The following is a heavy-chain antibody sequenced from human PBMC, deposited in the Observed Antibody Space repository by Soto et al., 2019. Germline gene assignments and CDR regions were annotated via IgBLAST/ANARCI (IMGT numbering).Heavy chain of an antibody. J-gene: IGHJ6*04. CDR1: GFTFSTYW. Sequence: EVQLVESGGGLVQPGGSLRLSCVGSGFTFSTYWMSWVRQAPGKGLEWVANIKQEGKEKNYVDSVTGRFAVSRDNAKNSLFLQLISLRVEETSVYYCASERADYYFLSGHYRSSAAMDVCGKGTTVTVSS. CDR2: IKQEGKEK. V-gene: IGHV3-7*01. CDR3: ASERADYYFLSGHYRSSAAMDV. D-gene: IGHD3-3*01.